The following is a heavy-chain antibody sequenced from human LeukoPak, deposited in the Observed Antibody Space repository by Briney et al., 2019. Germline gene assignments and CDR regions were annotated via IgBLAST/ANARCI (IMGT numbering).Heavy chain of an antibody. CDR1: GYTFSNFD. V-gene: IGHV1-8*02. Sequence: ASVKVSCKASGYTFSNFDVNWVRQAPGQGLEWMAWMNPGSGYTTYEGKFQARLTMSSNTSITTASMELSSLTSEDTAVYYCARSRRGYYIDVWGKGTTVIVSS. CDR3: ARSRRGYYIDV. CDR2: MNPGSGYT. J-gene: IGHJ6*03.